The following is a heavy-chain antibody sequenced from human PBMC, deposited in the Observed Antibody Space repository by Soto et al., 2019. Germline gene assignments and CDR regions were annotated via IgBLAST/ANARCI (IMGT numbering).Heavy chain of an antibody. CDR1: GFTFSSYA. J-gene: IGHJ6*01. CDR2: TSYDRSNK. D-gene: IGHD6-13*01. CDR3: PRVDSSWPNYYYYAIEV. Sequence: GASLRLACAASGFTFSSYAMHCVRQAPGKGLEWVAITSYDRSNKYYADSVNGRFTISIENSKNTLYVQMNSLRAEDTAVYYCPRVDSSWPNYYYYAIEVWGQGTTVTVSS. V-gene: IGHV3-30-3*01.